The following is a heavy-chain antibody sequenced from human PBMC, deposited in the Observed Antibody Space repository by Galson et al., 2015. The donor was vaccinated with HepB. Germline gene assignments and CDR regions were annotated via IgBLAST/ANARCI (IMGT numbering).Heavy chain of an antibody. CDR1: GYTFTSYA. CDR3: ARDMGLAAAGGVTLMAY. J-gene: IGHJ4*02. Sequence: SVKVSCKASGYTFTSYAMNWVRQAPGQGLEWMGWINTNTGNPTYAQGFTGRFVFSLDTSVSTAYLQISSLKAEDTAVYYCARDMGLAAAGGVTLMAYWGQGTLVTVSS. CDR2: INTNTGNP. D-gene: IGHD6-13*01. V-gene: IGHV7-4-1*02.